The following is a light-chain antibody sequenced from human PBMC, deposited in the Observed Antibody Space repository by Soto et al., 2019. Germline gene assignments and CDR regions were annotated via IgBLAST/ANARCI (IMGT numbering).Light chain of an antibody. J-gene: IGKJ1*01. V-gene: IGKV1-39*01. CDR3: QQSYSTPWT. CDR2: AAS. Sequence: DIQMTQSPSSLSASVGDRVTITCRASQSITNYLNWYQQKPGKAPKLLIYAASSLQSGVPPRFIGSESGTDFTLSISSLQPEDFATYYCQQSYSTPWTFGQGTKVEIK. CDR1: QSITNY.